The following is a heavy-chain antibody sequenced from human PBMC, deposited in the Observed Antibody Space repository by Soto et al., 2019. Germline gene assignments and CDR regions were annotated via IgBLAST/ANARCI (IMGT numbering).Heavy chain of an antibody. J-gene: IGHJ6*02. CDR1: GGTFDNYA. D-gene: IGHD2-15*01. CDR2: IIPMFETV. V-gene: IGHV1-69*13. Sequence: ASVKVSCKASGGTFDNYAVIWVRQAPGQGLEWMGGIIPMFETVNYAQRFQGRLTIAADESTSTAYMELTSLTSADTAIYFCARGLRTGNYGMDVWGQGTTVTVYS. CDR3: ARGLRTGNYGMDV.